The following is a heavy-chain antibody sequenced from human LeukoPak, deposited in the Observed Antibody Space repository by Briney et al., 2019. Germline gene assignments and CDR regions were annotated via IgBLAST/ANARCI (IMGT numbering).Heavy chain of an antibody. V-gene: IGHV4-34*01. Sequence: SETLSLTCAVYGGSFSGYYWSWIRQPPGKGLEWIGEINHSGSTNYNPSLKSRVTISVDTPKNQFSLKLSSVTAADTAVYYCANEYGDEVDYWGQGTLVTVSS. D-gene: IGHD4-17*01. CDR2: INHSGST. J-gene: IGHJ4*02. CDR3: ANEYGDEVDY. CDR1: GGSFSGYY.